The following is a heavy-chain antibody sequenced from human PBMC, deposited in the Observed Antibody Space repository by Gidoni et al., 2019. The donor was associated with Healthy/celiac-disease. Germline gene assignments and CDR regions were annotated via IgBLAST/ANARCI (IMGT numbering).Heavy chain of an antibody. CDR2: ISSSSSYI. D-gene: IGHD1-26*01. CDR1: GFTFSSYS. CDR3: ARDERVGGRTGWFDP. J-gene: IGHJ5*02. Sequence: EVQLVESGGGLVKPGGSLRLSCAASGFTFSSYSMNWVRQAPGKGLGWVSSISSSSSYIYYADSVKGRFTISRDNAKNSLYLQMNSLRAEDTAVYYCARDERVGGRTGWFDPWGQGTLVTVSS. V-gene: IGHV3-21*01.